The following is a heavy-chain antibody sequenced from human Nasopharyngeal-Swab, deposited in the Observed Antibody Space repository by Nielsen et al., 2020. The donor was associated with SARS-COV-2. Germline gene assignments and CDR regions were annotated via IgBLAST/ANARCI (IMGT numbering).Heavy chain of an antibody. CDR3: ARDPPYYDSSAPWGFDY. Sequence: SVKVSCKASGGTFSSYAISWVRQAPGQGLEWMGGIIPIFGTANYAQKLQGRVTMTTDTSTSTAYMELRSLRSDDTAVYYCARDPPYYDSSAPWGFDYWGQGTLVTVSS. CDR1: GGTFSSYA. V-gene: IGHV1-69*05. J-gene: IGHJ4*02. CDR2: IIPIFGTA. D-gene: IGHD3-22*01.